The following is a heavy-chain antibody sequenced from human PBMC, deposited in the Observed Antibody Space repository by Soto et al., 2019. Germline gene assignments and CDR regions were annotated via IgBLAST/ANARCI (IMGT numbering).Heavy chain of an antibody. CDR2: ITRTDST. J-gene: IGHJ4*02. CDR1: GFTFSNYA. CDR3: AKALVGEVGATDY. V-gene: IGHV3-23*01. D-gene: IGHD1-26*01. Sequence: GSLRLSCTASGFTFSNYAMSWVRLAPGKGLEWVSAITRTDSTYYADSVKGRFTISRDNSRNTLYLQMNSLGAEDAALYYCAKALVGEVGATDYWGQGTLVTAPQ.